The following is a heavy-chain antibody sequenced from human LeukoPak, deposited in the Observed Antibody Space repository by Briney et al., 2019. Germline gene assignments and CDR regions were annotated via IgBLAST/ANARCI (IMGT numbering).Heavy chain of an antibody. D-gene: IGHD3-10*01. CDR2: IIPIFGTA. CDR1: GGTFSSYA. Sequence: ASVKVSCKASGGTFSSYAISWVRQAPGQGLEWMGGIIPIFGTANYAQKFQGRVTMTTDTSTSTAYMELRSLRSDDTAVYYCARVRGATGGNWFDPWGQGTLVTVPS. CDR3: ARVRGATGGNWFDP. V-gene: IGHV1-69*05. J-gene: IGHJ5*02.